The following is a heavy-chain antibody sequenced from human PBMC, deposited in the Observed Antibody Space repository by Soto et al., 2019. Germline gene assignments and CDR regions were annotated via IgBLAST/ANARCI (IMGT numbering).Heavy chain of an antibody. J-gene: IGHJ6*02. CDR1: GGSISSYY. D-gene: IGHD1-26*01. V-gene: IGHV4-59*01. Sequence: SETLSLTCTVSGGSISSYYWSWIRQPPGKGLEWIGYIYYSGSTNYNPSLKSRVTISVDTSKNQFSLKLSSVTAADTAVYYCARAPVGYYYYYYGMDVWGQGTTVTVS. CDR3: ARAPVGYYYYYYGMDV. CDR2: IYYSGST.